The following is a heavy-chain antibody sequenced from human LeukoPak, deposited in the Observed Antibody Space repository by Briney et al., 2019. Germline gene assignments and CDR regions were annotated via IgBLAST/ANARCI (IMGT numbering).Heavy chain of an antibody. Sequence: GGSLRLSCAASGFTFSTSGMHWVRQAPGKGLEWVAVIWYDGSYKYYADSVKGRFTIPRDNSKDTLYLQMNSLRDEDTAVYYCAKDSAGGLGTNFDYWGQGTLVTVSS. CDR3: AKDSAGGLGTNFDY. D-gene: IGHD7-27*01. V-gene: IGHV3-33*06. CDR1: GFTFSTSG. J-gene: IGHJ4*02. CDR2: IWYDGSYK.